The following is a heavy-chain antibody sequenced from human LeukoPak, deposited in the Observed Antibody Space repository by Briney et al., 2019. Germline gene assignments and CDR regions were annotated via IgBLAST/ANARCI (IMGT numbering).Heavy chain of an antibody. CDR2: IYISGST. CDR1: GGSITSHY. J-gene: IGHJ4*02. D-gene: IGHD6-13*01. Sequence: SETLSLTCTVSGGSITSHYWTWIRQPAGKGLECIGRIYISGSTNYNPSLKSRVTMSVDTSNNQFSLNLNSVTAADTAVYYCARDTPPQHLVFWGRGILVTVSS. CDR3: ARDTPPQHLVF. V-gene: IGHV4-4*07.